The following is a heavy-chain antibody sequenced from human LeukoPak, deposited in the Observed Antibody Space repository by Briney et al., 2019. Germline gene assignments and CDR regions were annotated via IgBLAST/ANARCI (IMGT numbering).Heavy chain of an antibody. J-gene: IGHJ5*02. Sequence: PSETLSLTCAVYGGSFSGYYWSWIRQPPGKGLEWIGEINHSGSTNYNPSLKSRVTISADTSKNQFSLKLSSVTAADTAVYYCARANLGWFDPWGQGTLVTVSS. CDR2: INHSGST. V-gene: IGHV4-34*01. D-gene: IGHD3-10*01. CDR1: GGSFSGYY. CDR3: ARANLGWFDP.